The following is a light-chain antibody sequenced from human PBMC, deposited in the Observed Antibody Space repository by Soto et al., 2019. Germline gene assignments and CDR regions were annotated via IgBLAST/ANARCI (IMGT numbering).Light chain of an antibody. CDR2: TEA. CDR3: QQCYSTPYT. CDR1: QRITTY. Sequence: IHMTQSPSSLSASVGDRVTITCRASQRITTYLNWYKQKPGKAPKLLISTEATLQGGVTSRYSGSGSGTDFTLTITTLQPEDFATYFCQQCYSTPYTCGQGTKLEIK. J-gene: IGKJ2*01. V-gene: IGKV1-39*01.